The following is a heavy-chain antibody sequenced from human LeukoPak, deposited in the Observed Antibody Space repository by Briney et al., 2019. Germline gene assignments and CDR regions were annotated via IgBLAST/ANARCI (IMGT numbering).Heavy chain of an antibody. D-gene: IGHD6-6*01. CDR2: IIPIFGTA. V-gene: IGHV1-69*06. CDR3: ARGRIAARRGYYYYYYMDV. Sequence: SVKVSCKASGGTFSSYAISWVRQAPGHGLEWMGGIIPIFGTANYAQKFQGRVTITADKSTSTAYMELGSLRSEDTAVYYCARGRIAARRGYYYYYYMDVWGKGTTVTVSS. J-gene: IGHJ6*03. CDR1: GGTFSSYA.